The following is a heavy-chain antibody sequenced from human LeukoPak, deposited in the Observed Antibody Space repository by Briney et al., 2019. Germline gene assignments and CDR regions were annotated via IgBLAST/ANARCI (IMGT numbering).Heavy chain of an antibody. D-gene: IGHD3-10*01. V-gene: IGHV3-30*02. CDR1: GFTFSTYG. Sequence: GGSLRLSCAAPGFTFSTYGMHWVRQAPGKGLEWVAFIRYDGSDKYYADSVKGRFTISRDNSKNTLYLQMNSLRTEDTAVYYCAKYTIYFEYWGQGTVVTVSS. J-gene: IGHJ4*02. CDR2: IRYDGSDK. CDR3: AKYTIYFEY.